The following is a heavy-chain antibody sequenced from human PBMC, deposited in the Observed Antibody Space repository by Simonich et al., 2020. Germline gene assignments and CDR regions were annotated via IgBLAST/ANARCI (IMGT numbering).Heavy chain of an antibody. Sequence: EVQLVQSGAEVKKPGESLKLSCKGSGYSFTSYWVGWVRRKPGKGLEWMGFFYPGDSDTRYSPSCQGQVTISADKSITTSYLQWSSLKASDTAMYYCARQLNDFDIWGQGTMVTVSS. D-gene: IGHD1-1*01. CDR1: GYSFTSYW. CDR2: FYPGDSDT. V-gene: IGHV5-51*01. CDR3: ARQLNDFDI. J-gene: IGHJ3*02.